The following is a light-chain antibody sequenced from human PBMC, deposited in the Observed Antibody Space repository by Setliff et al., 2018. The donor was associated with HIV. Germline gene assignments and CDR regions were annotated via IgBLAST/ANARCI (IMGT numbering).Light chain of an antibody. Sequence: QSVLTQPPSASGTPGQRVTISCSGGHSNIGTNTVTWYQQLPGTAPKLLIYSDHQRPSGVPDRFSASKSGTSASLAISGLQSEDEADYYCVSWDDSPVFGGGTKVTV. J-gene: IGLJ3*02. CDR3: VSWDDSPV. CDR2: SDH. CDR1: HSNIGTNT. V-gene: IGLV1-44*01.